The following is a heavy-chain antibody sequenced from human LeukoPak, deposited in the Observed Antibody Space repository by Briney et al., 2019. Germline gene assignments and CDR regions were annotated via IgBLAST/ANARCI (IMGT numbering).Heavy chain of an antibody. CDR3: ARARAGTAYYFDY. CDR1: GFTFNDYY. CDR2: ISSSSSYT. Sequence: GGSLRLSCAASGFTFNDYYMSWIRQAPGKGLEWVSYISSSSSYTNYADSVKGRFTISRDNAKNSLYLQMNSLRAEDTAVYYCARARAGTAYYFDYWGQGTLVTVSS. V-gene: IGHV3-11*06. J-gene: IGHJ4*02. D-gene: IGHD6-19*01.